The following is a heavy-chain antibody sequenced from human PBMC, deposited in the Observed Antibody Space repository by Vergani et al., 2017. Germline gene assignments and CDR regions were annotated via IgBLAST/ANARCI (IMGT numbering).Heavy chain of an antibody. D-gene: IGHD6-13*01. CDR2: INHSGST. CDR1: GGSFSGYY. CDR3: ARGPRIAAAGAYYYCYMDV. V-gene: IGHV4-34*01. J-gene: IGHJ6*03. Sequence: QVQLQQWGAGLLKPSETLSLTCAVYGGSFSGYYWSWIRQPPGKGLEWIGEINHSGSTNYNPSLKSRVTISVDTSKNQFSLKLSSVTAADTAVYYCARGPRIAAAGAYYYCYMDVWGKGTTVTVSS.